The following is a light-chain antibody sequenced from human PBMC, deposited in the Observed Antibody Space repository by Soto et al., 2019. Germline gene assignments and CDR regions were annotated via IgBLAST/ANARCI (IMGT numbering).Light chain of an antibody. V-gene: IGKV3-20*01. CDR2: GAS. CDR3: QQYGSSPLWT. CDR1: QSVSSSY. Sequence: EIVLTQSPGTLSLSPGERATLSCRASQSVSSSYLAWYQQKPGQAPRLLIYGASSRATGIPDRFSGSGSRTDFTLTISRLEPEDFAVYYCQQYGSSPLWTFGQGTKVAIK. J-gene: IGKJ1*01.